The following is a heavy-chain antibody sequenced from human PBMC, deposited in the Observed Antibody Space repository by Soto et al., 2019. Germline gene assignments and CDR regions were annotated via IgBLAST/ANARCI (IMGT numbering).Heavy chain of an antibody. CDR1: GFTFDDYA. Sequence: EVQLAESGGGLVQPGRSLRLSCAASGFTFDDYAMHWVRQAPGKGLEWVSGMSWNSGTIAYADSVKGRFTVSRDNAKNSLYLQMNSLRADDTAVYYCAKDIRRGFSSAWGDWGQGALVTVSS. V-gene: IGHV3-9*01. J-gene: IGHJ4*02. CDR3: AKDIRRGFSSAWGD. CDR2: MSWNSGTI. D-gene: IGHD6-19*01.